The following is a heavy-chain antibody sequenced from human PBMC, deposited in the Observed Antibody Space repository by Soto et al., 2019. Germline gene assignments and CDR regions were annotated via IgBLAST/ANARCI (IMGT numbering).Heavy chain of an antibody. CDR2: IYPGDSDT. J-gene: IGHJ6*02. CDR1: GYSFTSYW. D-gene: IGHD3-9*01. V-gene: IGHV5-51*01. Sequence: GESLKISCKGSGYSFTSYWIGWVRQMPGKGLEWMGIIYPGDSDTRYSPSFQGQVTISADKSISTAYLQWSSLKASDTAMYYCARAGGSYDILTGYYREDYYYYYYGMDVWGQGTTVTVSS. CDR3: ARAGGSYDILTGYYREDYYYYYYGMDV.